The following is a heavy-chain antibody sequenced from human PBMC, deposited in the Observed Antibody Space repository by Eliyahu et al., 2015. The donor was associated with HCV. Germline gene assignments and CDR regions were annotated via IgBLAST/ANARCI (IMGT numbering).Heavy chain of an antibody. CDR1: GFTFXNYA. CDR3: AKEGLGRGTSSPSALSWLDP. J-gene: IGHJ5*02. Sequence: EVQLLESGGGLVQPGGSLXLSCAASGFTFXNYAXSWVRQAPGKGLEWVSTISGSGGSTYYAESVKGRFTISRDNSKNTLHLQMNNLRDEDAAVYYCAKEGLGRGTSSPSALSWLDPWGQGALVTVSS. D-gene: IGHD2-2*01. V-gene: IGHV3-23*01. CDR2: ISGSGGST.